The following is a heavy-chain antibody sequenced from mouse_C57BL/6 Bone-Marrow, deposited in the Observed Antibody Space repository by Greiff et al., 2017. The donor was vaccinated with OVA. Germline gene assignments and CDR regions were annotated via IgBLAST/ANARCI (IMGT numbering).Heavy chain of an antibody. CDR1: GYTFTDYY. CDR2: IYPGSGNT. Sequence: VQLQESGAELVRPGASVKLSCKASGYTFTDYYINWVKQRPGQGLEWIARIYPGSGNTEYNEKFKGKATLTAEKSSSTAYMQLSSLTSEDSAVYFCARESNYDAMDYWGQGTSVTVSS. D-gene: IGHD2-5*01. V-gene: IGHV1-76*01. CDR3: ARESNYDAMDY. J-gene: IGHJ4*01.